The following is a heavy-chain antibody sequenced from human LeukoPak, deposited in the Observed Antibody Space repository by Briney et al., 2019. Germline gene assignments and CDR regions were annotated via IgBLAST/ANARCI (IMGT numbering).Heavy chain of an antibody. J-gene: IGHJ4*02. V-gene: IGHV4-31*03. CDR3: ARARLRSEDFSTPYYFDF. CDR2: IYFNGDT. CDR1: GASIRSGGFY. D-gene: IGHD3-16*01. Sequence: SETLSLTCSVSGASIRSGGFYWSWLRQHPRRGLEWIGYIYFNGDTYYNPSLKSRVTISVDTSQHRFSLRVHSVTAADTAVYFCARARLRSEDFSTPYYFDFWGRGTLVTVSS.